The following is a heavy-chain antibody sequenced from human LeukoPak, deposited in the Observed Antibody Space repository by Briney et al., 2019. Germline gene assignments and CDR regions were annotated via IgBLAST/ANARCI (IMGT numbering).Heavy chain of an antibody. V-gene: IGHV3-48*01. CDR2: ISSSGSTI. Sequence: GGSLRLSCTASGFTFGDYAMTWVRQAPGKGLEWVSYISSSGSTIYYADSVKGRFTISRDNSKNTLYLQMNSLRAEDTAVYYCAKDRDIVATHFFDYWGQGTLVTVSS. J-gene: IGHJ4*02. CDR1: GFTFGDYA. CDR3: AKDRDIVATHFFDY. D-gene: IGHD5-12*01.